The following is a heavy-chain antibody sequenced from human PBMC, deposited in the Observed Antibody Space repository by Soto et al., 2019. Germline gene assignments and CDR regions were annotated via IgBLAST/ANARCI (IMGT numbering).Heavy chain of an antibody. Sequence: GGSLRLSCAASGFTFSTYSINWVRQAPGKGLEWFSYITSDSSTISYADSVKGRFTVSRDNAKNSLYLQMNSLRDEDTAVYYCARVGRGVYGMDVWGQGTSVTV. D-gene: IGHD2-8*01. CDR3: ARVGRGVYGMDV. CDR1: GFTFSTYS. J-gene: IGHJ6*02. V-gene: IGHV3-48*02. CDR2: ITSDSSTI.